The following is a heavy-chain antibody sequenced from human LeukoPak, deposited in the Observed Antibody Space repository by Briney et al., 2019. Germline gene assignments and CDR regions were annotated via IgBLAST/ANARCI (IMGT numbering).Heavy chain of an antibody. J-gene: IGHJ6*03. Sequence: GGSLRLSCAASGFTFSGSPMHWVRQAPGKWLEWVAIISRDGNSNYYADSVKGRFTISRDNSENTLYLQMSSLRAEDTAVYYCAREGNSASYIYYYYFYMDVWGKGTTVTVSS. V-gene: IGHV3-30*15. CDR2: ISRDGNSN. CDR1: GFTFSGSP. D-gene: IGHD2-2*01. CDR3: AREGNSASYIYYYYFYMDV.